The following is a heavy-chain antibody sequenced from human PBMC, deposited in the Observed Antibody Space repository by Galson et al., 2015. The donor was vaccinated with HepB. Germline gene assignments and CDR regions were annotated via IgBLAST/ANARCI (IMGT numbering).Heavy chain of an antibody. CDR3: ARDKSGSRMSDAFDI. Sequence: SLRLSCAASGFTFSSYSMNWVRQAPGKGLEWVSYISSSSSTIYHADSVKGRFTISRDNAKNSLYLQMNSLRDEDTAVYYCARDKSGSRMSDAFDIWGQGTMVTVSS. CDR2: ISSSSSTI. D-gene: IGHD3-3*01. J-gene: IGHJ3*02. V-gene: IGHV3-48*02. CDR1: GFTFSSYS.